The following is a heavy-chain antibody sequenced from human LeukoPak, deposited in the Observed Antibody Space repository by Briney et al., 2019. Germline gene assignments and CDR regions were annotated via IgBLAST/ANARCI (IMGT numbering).Heavy chain of an antibody. CDR3: ARDPTPDASSSWYEFAY. D-gene: IGHD6-13*01. CDR2: ISAYNANT. CDR1: GYTLTSYG. V-gene: IGHV1-18*01. J-gene: IGHJ4*02. Sequence: ASVKLSCKASGYTLTSYGISWVRQAPGQGLEWRGWISAYNANTNYAEKLQGRVTMTTDTSTRTDYMELRSLRSDDTAVYYCARDPTPDASSSWYEFAYWGQGTLVTVSS.